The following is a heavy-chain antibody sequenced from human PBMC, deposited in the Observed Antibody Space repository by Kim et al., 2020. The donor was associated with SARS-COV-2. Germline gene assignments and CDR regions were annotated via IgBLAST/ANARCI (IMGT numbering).Heavy chain of an antibody. CDR3: ARDSLWFGET. D-gene: IGHD3-10*01. V-gene: IGHV4-39*07. J-gene: IGHJ4*02. CDR2: IYYSGST. CDR1: GGSISSSSYY. Sequence: SETLSLTCTVSGGSISSSSYYWGWIRQPPGKGLEWIGSIYYSGSTYYNPSLKSRVTISVDTSKNQFSLKLSSVTAADTAVYYCARDSLWFGETWGQGTLVTVSS.